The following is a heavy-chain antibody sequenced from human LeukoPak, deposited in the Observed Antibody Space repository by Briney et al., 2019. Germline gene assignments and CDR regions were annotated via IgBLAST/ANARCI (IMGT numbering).Heavy chain of an antibody. CDR3: AGELRYQGY. CDR2: MNPNSGNT. J-gene: IGHJ4*02. Sequence: ASVKVSCKASGYAFASYDINWVRQATGQGLEWMGYMNPNSGNTGSAQKFQGRVTMTRNTSISTAYMELSGLRSEDTAVYYCAGELRYQGYWGQGTLVTVSS. D-gene: IGHD2-15*01. CDR1: GYAFASYD. V-gene: IGHV1-8*01.